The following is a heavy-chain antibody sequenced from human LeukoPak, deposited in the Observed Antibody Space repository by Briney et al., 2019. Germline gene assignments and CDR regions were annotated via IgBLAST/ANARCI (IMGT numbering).Heavy chain of an antibody. J-gene: IGHJ4*02. CDR2: ISAYNGNT. CDR3: ARDSGITMVRGVIVATNYFDY. D-gene: IGHD3-10*01. CDR1: GYTFTSYG. Sequence: ASVKVSCKASGYTFTSYGISWVRQAPGQGLEWMGWISAYNGNTNYAQKLQGRVTMTTDTSTSTAYMELRSLRSDDTAVYYCARDSGITMVRGVIVATNYFDYWGQGTLVTASS. V-gene: IGHV1-18*01.